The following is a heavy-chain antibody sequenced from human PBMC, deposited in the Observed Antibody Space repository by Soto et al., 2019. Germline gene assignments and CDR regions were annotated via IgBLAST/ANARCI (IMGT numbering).Heavy chain of an antibody. CDR3: ARGGHVVVVTAALDY. D-gene: IGHD2-21*02. J-gene: IGHJ4*02. V-gene: IGHV1-46*01. Sequence: QVQLMQSGAEVKKPGASVKVSCKASGDTFTDYYIHWVRQAPGQGLEWMGTVNPSGGHTTYAQHCQGRVTMTRETSTSTLSRELTSLTSDATAIYYCARGGHVVVVTAALDYWGQGTLVTVSS. CDR2: VNPSGGHT. CDR1: GDTFTDYY.